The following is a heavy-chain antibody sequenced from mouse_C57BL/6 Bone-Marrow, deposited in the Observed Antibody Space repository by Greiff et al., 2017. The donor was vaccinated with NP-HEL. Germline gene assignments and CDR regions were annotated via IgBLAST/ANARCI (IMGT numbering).Heavy chain of an antibody. CDR2: ISNGGGST. Sequence: EVQGVESGGGLVQPGGSLKLSCAASGFTFSDYYMYWVRQTPEKRLEWVAYISNGGGSTYYTDTVKGRFTISRDNATNTLYLQISRLKSEDTAMYYCARRGTTVVAHWYFDVWGTGTTVTVSS. J-gene: IGHJ1*03. CDR3: ARRGTTVVAHWYFDV. V-gene: IGHV5-12*01. D-gene: IGHD1-1*01. CDR1: GFTFSDYY.